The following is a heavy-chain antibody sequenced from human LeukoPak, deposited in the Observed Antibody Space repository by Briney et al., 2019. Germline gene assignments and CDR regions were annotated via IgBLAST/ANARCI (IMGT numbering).Heavy chain of an antibody. V-gene: IGHV3-66*01. Sequence: GGSLRLSCAASGFTVSSNYVSWVRQAPGKGLERVSVIYSGGSTYYADSVKGRFTISRDNSNNTLYLQMNSLRAEDTAVYYCARFYGYYYYFDYWGQGTLVTVSS. CDR1: GFTVSSNY. D-gene: IGHD4-17*01. CDR2: IYSGGST. CDR3: ARFYGYYYYFDY. J-gene: IGHJ4*02.